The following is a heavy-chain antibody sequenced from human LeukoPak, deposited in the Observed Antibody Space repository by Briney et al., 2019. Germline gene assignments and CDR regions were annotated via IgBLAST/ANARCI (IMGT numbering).Heavy chain of an antibody. Sequence: GGSLRLSCTASGFTFGDYAMSWVRQAPGKGLEWVGFIRSKAYGGTTEYAASVKGRFTISRDDSKSIAYLQMNSLKTEDTAVYYCTRAGSYYYDSSGYSFDYWGQGTLVTVSS. CDR1: GFTFGDYA. D-gene: IGHD3-22*01. V-gene: IGHV3-49*04. J-gene: IGHJ4*02. CDR3: TRAGSYYYDSSGYSFDY. CDR2: IRSKAYGGTT.